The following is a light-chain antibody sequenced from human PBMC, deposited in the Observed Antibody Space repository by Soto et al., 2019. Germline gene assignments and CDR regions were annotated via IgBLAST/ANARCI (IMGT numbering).Light chain of an antibody. V-gene: IGKV3D-15*01. CDR3: QQYNNWPRALT. CDR1: QRISSN. J-gene: IGKJ4*01. CDR2: SAS. Sequence: EIVMTQSPATLSVSPGERATLSCRASQRISSNLAWYQQKPGQAPRLLIYSASTRATGIPARFSGSGSGTEFTLTISSLQSEDFAVYYCQQYNNWPRALTFGGGTKVEIK.